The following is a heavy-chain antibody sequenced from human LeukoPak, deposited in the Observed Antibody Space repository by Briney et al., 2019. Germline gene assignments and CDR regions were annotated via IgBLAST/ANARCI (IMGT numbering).Heavy chain of an antibody. CDR1: GFTFSIYW. Sequence: GGFLRLSCTASGFTFSIYWMSWVRQAPGKGLEWVANTREDGSEKYYVDSVKGRFTISRDNAKNSLYLQMNSLRAEDTAVYYCARELAGHYYGSGSSFDYWGQGTLVTVSS. V-gene: IGHV3-7*01. D-gene: IGHD3-10*01. CDR3: ARELAGHYYGSGSSFDY. CDR2: TREDGSEK. J-gene: IGHJ4*02.